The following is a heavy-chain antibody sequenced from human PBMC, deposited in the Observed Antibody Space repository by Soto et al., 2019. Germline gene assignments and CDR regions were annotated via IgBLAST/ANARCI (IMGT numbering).Heavy chain of an antibody. Sequence: EVQVVESGGGLVQPGGSLRLSCAASGFTFSRYGMNWVRQAPGKGPEWVAYISSSSSTIYYADSVKGRFTISRDNAKSSLYLQRNSLSDEDTAVYYCARDGYCVSTTGYLLPDVWGQGTTVTVYS. CDR1: GFTFSRYG. CDR3: ARDGYCVSTTGYLLPDV. D-gene: IGHD2-2*03. CDR2: ISSSSSTI. V-gene: IGHV3-48*02. J-gene: IGHJ6*02.